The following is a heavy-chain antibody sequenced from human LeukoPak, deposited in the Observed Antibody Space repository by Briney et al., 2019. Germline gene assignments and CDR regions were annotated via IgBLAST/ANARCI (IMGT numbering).Heavy chain of an antibody. J-gene: IGHJ5*02. D-gene: IGHD1-1*01. CDR2: ISGSGSST. CDR1: GFTFTSYA. Sequence: GGSLRLSCAASGFTFTSYAMNWVRQAPGKGLEWVSTISGSGSSTYYVDSVKGRFTISRDNSKNTLYLQMHSLIAADTAVYYCGSGPVGTTVPWGQGTLVTVSS. CDR3: GSGPVGTTVP. V-gene: IGHV3-23*01.